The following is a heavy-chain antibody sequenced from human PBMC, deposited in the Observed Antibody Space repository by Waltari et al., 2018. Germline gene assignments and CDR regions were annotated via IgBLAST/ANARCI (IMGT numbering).Heavy chain of an antibody. CDR1: GGTFSSYA. CDR3: ARDEKDGPGGESYRHP. D-gene: IGHD3-16*02. CDR2: ISPIFGTA. V-gene: IGHV1-69*08. J-gene: IGHJ5*02. Sequence: QVQLVQSGAEVKKPGSSVKVSCKASGGTFSSYAISWVRQAPGQGLEWMGRISPIFGTANYAQKFQGRVTITADKSTSTAYMELSSLRSEDTAVYYCARDEKDGPGGESYRHPWGQGTLVTVSS.